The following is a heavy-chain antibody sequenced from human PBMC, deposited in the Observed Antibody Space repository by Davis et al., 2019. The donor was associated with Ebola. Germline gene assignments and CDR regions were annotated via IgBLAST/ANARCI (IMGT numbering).Heavy chain of an antibody. Sequence: GESLKISCTASGFTFGDYAMSWVRQAPGKGLEWVSAISGSGGSTYYADSVKGRFTISRDNSKNTLYLQMNSLRAEDTAVYYCAKVRLTVPDYWGQGTLVTVSS. D-gene: IGHD3-10*01. J-gene: IGHJ4*02. CDR2: ISGSGGST. V-gene: IGHV3-23*01. CDR3: AKVRLTVPDY. CDR1: GFTFGDYA.